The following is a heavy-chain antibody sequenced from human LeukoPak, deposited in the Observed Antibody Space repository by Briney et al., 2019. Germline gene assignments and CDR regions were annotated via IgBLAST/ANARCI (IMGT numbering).Heavy chain of an antibody. D-gene: IGHD6-13*01. CDR1: GFTFSSYA. CDR2: ISYDGSNK. Sequence: GGSLRLSCAASGFTFSSYAMHWVRQAPGKGLEWVAVISYDGSNKYYADSVKGRFTISRDNSKNTLYLQMNSLRAEDTAVYYCARDDGSRPGIAAAGVDYWGQGTLVTVSS. J-gene: IGHJ4*02. CDR3: ARDDGSRPGIAAAGVDY. V-gene: IGHV3-30-3*01.